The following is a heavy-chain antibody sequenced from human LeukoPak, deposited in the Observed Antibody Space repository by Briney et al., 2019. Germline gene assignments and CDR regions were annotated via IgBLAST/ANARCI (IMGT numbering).Heavy chain of an antibody. CDR2: INPNSGGT. V-gene: IGHV1-2*02. Sequence: ASVKVSCKASGYTFTGYYMHWVRQAPGQGLGWMGWINPNSGGTNYAQKLQGRVTMTTDTSTSTAYMELRSLRSDDTAVYYCARDYYGFNWFDPWGQGTLVTVSS. CDR1: GYTFTGYY. D-gene: IGHD3-10*01. CDR3: ARDYYGFNWFDP. J-gene: IGHJ5*02.